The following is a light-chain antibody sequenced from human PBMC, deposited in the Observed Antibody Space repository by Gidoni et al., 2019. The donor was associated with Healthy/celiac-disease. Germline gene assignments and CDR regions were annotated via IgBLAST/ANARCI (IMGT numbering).Light chain of an antibody. V-gene: IGLV2-14*03. J-gene: IGLJ2*01. CDR2: DVS. Sequence: QSALPQPASVSGSPGQSITISCTGTSSDVGGYNYVSWYQHHPGKAPKLMIYDVSNRPSGVSNRFSGSKSGNTASLTISGLQAEDEADYYCSSYTSSSTPGVVFGGGTKLTVL. CDR3: SSYTSSSTPGVV. CDR1: SSDVGGYNY.